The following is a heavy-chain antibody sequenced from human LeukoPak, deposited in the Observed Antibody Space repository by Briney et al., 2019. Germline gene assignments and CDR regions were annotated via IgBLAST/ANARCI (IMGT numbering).Heavy chain of an antibody. J-gene: IGHJ4*02. D-gene: IGHD5-18*01. CDR1: GGTFSSYA. CDR3: ARGIRGYSYGWDY. V-gene: IGHV1-69*13. CDR2: IIPIFGTA. Sequence: SVKLSCKASGGTFSSYAISWVRQAPGQGLEWMGGIIPIFGTANYAQKFQGRVTITADESTSTAYMELSSLRSEDTAVYYCARGIRGYSYGWDYWGQGTLVTVSS.